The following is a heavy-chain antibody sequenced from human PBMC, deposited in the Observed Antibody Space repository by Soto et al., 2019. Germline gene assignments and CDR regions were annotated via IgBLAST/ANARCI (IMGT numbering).Heavy chain of an antibody. CDR3: AKIIGQVGAAKHDAFDI. V-gene: IGHV3-23*01. CDR1: GFSFSSYA. CDR2: ISGSGGST. J-gene: IGHJ3*02. Sequence: GGSLRLSCAASGFSFSSYAMSWVRQAPGKGLEWVSGISGSGGSTFYADSVKGRFTISRDNSKDTLYLQMNSLRAEDTAVYYCAKIIGQVGAAKHDAFDIWGPGTMVTVSS. D-gene: IGHD1-26*01.